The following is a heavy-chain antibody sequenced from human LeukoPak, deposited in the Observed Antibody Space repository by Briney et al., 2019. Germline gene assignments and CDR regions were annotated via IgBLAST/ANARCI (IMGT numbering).Heavy chain of an antibody. J-gene: IGHJ4*02. CDR3: ARGRGRWLQFGY. D-gene: IGHD5-24*01. Sequence: SETLSLTCTVSGGSISSYYWSWIRQPPGKGLEWIGYIYYSGSTNYNPSLKSRVTISVDTSKNQFSLKLSSVTAADTAVYYCARGRGRWLQFGYWGQGTLVTVSS. V-gene: IGHV4-59*01. CDR1: GGSISSYY. CDR2: IYYSGST.